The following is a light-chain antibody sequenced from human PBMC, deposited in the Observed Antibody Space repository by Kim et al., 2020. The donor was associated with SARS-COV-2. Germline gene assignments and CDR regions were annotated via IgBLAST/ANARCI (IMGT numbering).Light chain of an antibody. CDR3: KQYGHSPRT. CDR2: GAS. Sequence: SSGGRLHLSWRAGQAVSREQVAGYVQRPGKAHRLHIYGASSRAPDIADRLTGSGSGTDFTLTISRLDPEDFAVYFCKQYGHSPRTFGQGNKLEI. CDR1: QAVSREQ. J-gene: IGKJ2*02. V-gene: IGKV3-20*01.